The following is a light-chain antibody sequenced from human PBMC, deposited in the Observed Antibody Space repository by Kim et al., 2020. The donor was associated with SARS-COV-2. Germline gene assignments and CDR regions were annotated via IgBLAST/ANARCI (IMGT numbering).Light chain of an antibody. Sequence: ASVGDRVTITCRASQDISTYLAWYQQRPGKAPMLLIYGTSSLQSGVPSRFSGSGSGTDFTLTITSLQPEDFATYYCQQAHSFPLTFGGGTKVDIK. CDR1: QDISTY. CDR3: QQAHSFPLT. J-gene: IGKJ4*01. CDR2: GTS. V-gene: IGKV1-12*01.